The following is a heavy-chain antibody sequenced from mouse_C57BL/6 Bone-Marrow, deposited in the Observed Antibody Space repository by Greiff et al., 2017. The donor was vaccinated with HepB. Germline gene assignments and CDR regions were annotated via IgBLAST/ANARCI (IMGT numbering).Heavy chain of an antibody. J-gene: IGHJ2*01. V-gene: IGHV3-6*01. CDR2: ISYDGSN. CDR1: GYSITSGYY. Sequence: EVQLQESGPGLVKPSQSLSLTCSVTGYSITSGYYWNWIRQFPGNKLEWMGYISYDGSNNYNPSLKNRISITRDTSKNQFFLKLNSVTTEDTATYYCATGGTTVVAPYYFDYWGQGTTLTVSS. D-gene: IGHD1-1*01. CDR3: ATGGTTVVAPYYFDY.